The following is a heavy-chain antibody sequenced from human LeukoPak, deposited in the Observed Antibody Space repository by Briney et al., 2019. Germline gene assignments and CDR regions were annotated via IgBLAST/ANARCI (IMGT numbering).Heavy chain of an antibody. J-gene: IGHJ4*02. CDR3: TRGDGSGSY. D-gene: IGHD1-26*01. CDR1: GFTFGDHA. CDR2: IRSKTSGGTT. V-gene: IGHV3-49*04. Sequence: GGSLRLSCTASGFTFGDHAMSWVRQAPGKGLDWIGFIRSKTSGGTTEYAASVKGRFTILRDDSKSIAYLQINSLKTEDTAVYYCTRGDGSGSYWGQGTLVTVSS.